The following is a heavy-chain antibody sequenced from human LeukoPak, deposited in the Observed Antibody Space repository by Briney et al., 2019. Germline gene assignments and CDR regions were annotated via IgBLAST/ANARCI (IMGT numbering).Heavy chain of an antibody. CDR1: GGSISSYY. D-gene: IGHD6-19*01. Sequence: TSETLSLTCTVSGGSISSYYWSWIRQPPGKGLEWIGYIYYSGSTNYNPSLESRVTISVDTSKNQFSLKLSSVTAADTAVYYCARDSSGWYSAWGQGTLVTVSS. CDR3: ARDSSGWYSA. J-gene: IGHJ5*02. CDR2: IYYSGST. V-gene: IGHV4-59*01.